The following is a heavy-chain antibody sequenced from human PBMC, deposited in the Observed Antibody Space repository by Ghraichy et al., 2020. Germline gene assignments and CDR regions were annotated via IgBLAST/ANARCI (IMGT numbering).Heavy chain of an antibody. V-gene: IGHV3-23*01. J-gene: IGHJ4*02. Sequence: GGSLRLSCAASGFTFSSYAMSWVRQAPGKGLEWVSAISGSGGSTYYTDSVKGRFTISRDNSKNTLYLQINSLRAEDTAVYYCAKDLGWLASYFDYWGQGTLVTVSS. CDR3: AKDLGWLASYFDY. D-gene: IGHD6-19*01. CDR1: GFTFSSYA. CDR2: ISGSGGST.